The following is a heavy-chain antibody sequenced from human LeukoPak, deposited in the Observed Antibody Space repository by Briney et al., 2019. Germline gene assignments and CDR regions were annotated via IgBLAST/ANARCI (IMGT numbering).Heavy chain of an antibody. V-gene: IGHV3-23*01. CDR1: GFTFSSYA. CDR3: AIPRWGSSWAFDY. J-gene: IGHJ4*02. CDR2: ISGSGGST. Sequence: SGGSLRLSCAASGFTFSSYAMSWVRQAPGKGLEWVSAISGSGGSTYYADSVKGRFTISRDNSKNTLYLQMNSLRAEDTAVYYCAIPRWGSSWAFDYWGQGTLVTVSS. D-gene: IGHD6-13*01.